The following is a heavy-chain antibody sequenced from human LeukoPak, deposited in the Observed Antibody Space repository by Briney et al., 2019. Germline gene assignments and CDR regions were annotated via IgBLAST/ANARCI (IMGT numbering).Heavy chain of an antibody. Sequence: GGSLRLSCAASGFTFSSYAMSWVRQAPGKGLEWVSAISGSGGSTYYADSVKGRFTISRDNSKNTLYPQMNSLRAEDTAVYYCAKDSPITIFGVVIGDDAFDIWGQGTMVTVSS. CDR2: ISGSGGST. V-gene: IGHV3-23*01. CDR1: GFTFSSYA. J-gene: IGHJ3*02. CDR3: AKDSPITIFGVVIGDDAFDI. D-gene: IGHD3-3*01.